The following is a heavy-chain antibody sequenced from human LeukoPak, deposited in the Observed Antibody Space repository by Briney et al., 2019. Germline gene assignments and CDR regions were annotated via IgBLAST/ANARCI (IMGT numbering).Heavy chain of an antibody. CDR3: ASGYDSSGYYLPWSN. CDR1: GGTFSSYA. V-gene: IGHV1-69*04. D-gene: IGHD3-22*01. J-gene: IGHJ4*02. Sequence: SVKVSCKASGGTFSSYAISWVRQAPGQGLEWMGRIIPILGIANYAQKFQGRVTITADKSTSTAYMELSSLRSEDTAVYYCASGYDSSGYYLPWSNWGQGTLVTVSS. CDR2: IIPILGIA.